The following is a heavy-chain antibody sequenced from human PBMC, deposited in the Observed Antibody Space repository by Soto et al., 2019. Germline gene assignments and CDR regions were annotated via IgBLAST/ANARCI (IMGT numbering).Heavy chain of an antibody. V-gene: IGHV4-34*01. CDR2: INHSGST. D-gene: IGHD6-13*01. Sequence: PSETLSLTCAVYGGSFSGYYWSWIRQPPGKGLEWIGEINHSGSTNYNPSLKSRVTISVDTSKNQFSLKLSSVTAADTAVYYCARRPFHDSSSYRGGKYYFDDWGQGTLVTVSS. CDR3: ARRPFHDSSSYRGGKYYFDD. CDR1: GGSFSGYY. J-gene: IGHJ4*02.